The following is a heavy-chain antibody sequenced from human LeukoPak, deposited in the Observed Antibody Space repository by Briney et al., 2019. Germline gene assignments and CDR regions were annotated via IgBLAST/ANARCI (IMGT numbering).Heavy chain of an antibody. Sequence: VASVKVSCKASGYTFTGYYMHWVRLAPGQGLEWMGWIHPNSGGTNYARKFQGRVTMTRDTSISTAYMELSGLRSDDTAVYYCARDPSYYYDSRSLSYYFDYWGQGTLVTVSS. D-gene: IGHD3-22*01. CDR1: GYTFTGYY. J-gene: IGHJ4*02. V-gene: IGHV1-2*02. CDR3: ARDPSYYYDSRSLSYYFDY. CDR2: IHPNSGGT.